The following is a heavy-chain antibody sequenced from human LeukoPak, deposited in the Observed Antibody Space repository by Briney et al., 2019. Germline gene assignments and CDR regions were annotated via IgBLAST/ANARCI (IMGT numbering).Heavy chain of an antibody. J-gene: IGHJ6*03. D-gene: IGHD2-15*01. CDR1: GGTLNNDV. CDR2: IIPISGTT. V-gene: IGHV1-69*06. CDR3: ASLCCGSYYMDV. Sequence: GASVKVSCKASGGTLNNDVISWVRQAPGQGLEWMGGIIPISGTTNYAQRFQGRVTITADKSSSTVYMELSSLRSEDTALYYCASLCCGSYYMDVWGKGTTVTVSS.